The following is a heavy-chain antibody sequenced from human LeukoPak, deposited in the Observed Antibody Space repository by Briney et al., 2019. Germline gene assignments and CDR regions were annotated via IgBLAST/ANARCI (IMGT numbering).Heavy chain of an antibody. J-gene: IGHJ4*02. Sequence: PSETLSLTCTVSGGSISSYYWSWIRQPPGKGLEWIGYIYYSGSTNYNPSLKSRVTISVDTSKNQFSLKLSSVTAADTAVYYCARASRDGYNYVPPPVFDFDYWGQGTLVTVSS. D-gene: IGHD5-24*01. CDR3: ARASRDGYNYVPPPVFDFDY. V-gene: IGHV4-59*01. CDR1: GGSISSYY. CDR2: IYYSGST.